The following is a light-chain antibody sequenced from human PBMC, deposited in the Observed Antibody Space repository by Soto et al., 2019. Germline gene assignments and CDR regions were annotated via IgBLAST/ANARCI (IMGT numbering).Light chain of an antibody. V-gene: IGLV2-8*01. CDR2: DVN. J-gene: IGLJ1*01. CDR3: SARGGTNPYV. Sequence: QSALTQPPSASGSPGQSVAISCTGTASDIGGYTFVSWYQQHPGKAPKLLIYDVNKRPSRVPDRFTGSKSGNTASLTDSGLLAEDEAEYYGSARGGTNPYVVGTGTKPTVL. CDR1: ASDIGGYTF.